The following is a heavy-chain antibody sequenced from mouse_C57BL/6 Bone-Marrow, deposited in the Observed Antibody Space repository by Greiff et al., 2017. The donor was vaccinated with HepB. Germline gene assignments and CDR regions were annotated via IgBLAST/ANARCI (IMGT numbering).Heavy chain of an antibody. CDR2: FHPNSGST. D-gene: IGHD2-1*01. V-gene: IGHV1-64*01. J-gene: IGHJ2*01. Sequence: QVQLQQPGAELVKPGASVKLSCKASGYTFTSYWMHWVKQRPGQGLEWIGMFHPNSGSTNYNEKFKSKATLTVDKSSSTAYMQLSSLTSEDSAVYYCASSSYDVNYRAYFDYWGQGTTLTVSS. CDR1: GYTFTSYW. CDR3: ASSSYDVNYRAYFDY.